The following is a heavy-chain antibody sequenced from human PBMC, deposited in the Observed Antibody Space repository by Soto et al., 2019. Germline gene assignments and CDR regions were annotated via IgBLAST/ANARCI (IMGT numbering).Heavy chain of an antibody. CDR1: GDSINRGGYY. J-gene: IGHJ6*02. D-gene: IGHD2-2*01. CDR2: IYYAGST. CDR3: VREPAGSQAFYNGIDV. V-gene: IGHV4-31*03. Sequence: PSETLSLTCTLSGDSINRGGYYWSWIRQHPGKGLEWIAYIYYAGSTYYSPSLKSRVTISLDTSKNQFSLQLTSVTAADTAVYYCVREPAGSQAFYNGIDVWGQGTTVTVSS.